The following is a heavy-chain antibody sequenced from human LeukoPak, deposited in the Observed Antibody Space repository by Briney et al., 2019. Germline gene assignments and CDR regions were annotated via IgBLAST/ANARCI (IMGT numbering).Heavy chain of an antibody. Sequence: GSALEISCQASGSFITSSWIGWARQMPGKGLELMAIINPGDSDTRYSPSFQGQVTISADKSISTVYLQWGSLKASDTAMYYCARQPGAGWFDPWGQGTLVTVSS. CDR2: INPGDSDT. D-gene: IGHD3-10*01. V-gene: IGHV5-51*01. CDR3: ARQPGAGWFDP. J-gene: IGHJ5*02. CDR1: GSFITSSW.